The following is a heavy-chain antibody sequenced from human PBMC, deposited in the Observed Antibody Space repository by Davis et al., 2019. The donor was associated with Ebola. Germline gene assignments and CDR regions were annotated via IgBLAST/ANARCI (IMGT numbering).Heavy chain of an antibody. CDR3: ARGDFLAAAGYFFDY. Sequence: GESLKISCKGSGYSFTSYYIIWVRQRPGKGLEWMGRLDPSDSYTNYSPSFQGHVTISADKSVSTAYLQWSSLKASDTAMYYCARGDFLAAAGYFFDYWGQGTLVTVSS. J-gene: IGHJ4*02. CDR1: GYSFTSYY. D-gene: IGHD6-13*01. CDR2: LDPSDSYT. V-gene: IGHV5-10-1*01.